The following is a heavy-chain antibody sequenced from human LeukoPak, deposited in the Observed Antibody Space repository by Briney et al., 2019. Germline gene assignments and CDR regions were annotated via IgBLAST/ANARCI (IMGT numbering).Heavy chain of an antibody. V-gene: IGHV1-8*01. CDR2: MNPNSGNT. D-gene: IGHD3-10*01. CDR1: GYTLTSYD. CDR3: ARRRMVRGVKGYWFDP. Sequence: ASVKVSCKASGYTLTSYDINWVRQATGQGLEGMGWMNPNSGNTGYAQKFQGRVTMTRNTSISTAYMELSSLRSEDTAVYYCARRRMVRGVKGYWFDPWGQGTLVTVSS. J-gene: IGHJ5*02.